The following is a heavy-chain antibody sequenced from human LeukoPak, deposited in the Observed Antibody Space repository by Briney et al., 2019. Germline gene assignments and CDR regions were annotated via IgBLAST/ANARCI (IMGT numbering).Heavy chain of an antibody. CDR3: ARDRSASYYYYGMDV. CDR2: ISSSSSYI. J-gene: IGHJ6*02. CDR1: GFTFSSYS. Sequence: PGGSLRLSCAASGFTFSSYSMNWVCQAPGKGLEWVSSISSSSSYIYYADSVKGRFTISRDNAKNSLYLQMNSLRAEATAVYYCARDRSASYYYYGMDVWGQGTTVTVSS. V-gene: IGHV3-21*01.